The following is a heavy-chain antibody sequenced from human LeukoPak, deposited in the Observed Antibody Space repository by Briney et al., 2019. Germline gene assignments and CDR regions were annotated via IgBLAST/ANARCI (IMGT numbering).Heavy chain of an antibody. D-gene: IGHD4/OR15-4a*01. J-gene: IGHJ4*02. CDR3: ATRTGLVLLDY. V-gene: IGHV1-69*06. CDR2: IIPIFGTA. CDR1: GGTFSSYA. Sequence: SLKVSCKASGGTFSSYAISWVRQAPGQGLEWMGGIIPIFGTANYAQTFQGRVTITADKSTSTAYMELSSLRSEDTAVYYCATRTGLVLLDYWGQGTLVTVSS.